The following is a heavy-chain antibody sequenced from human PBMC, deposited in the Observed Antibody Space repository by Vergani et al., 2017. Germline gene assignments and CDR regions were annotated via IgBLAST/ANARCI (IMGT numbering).Heavy chain of an antibody. D-gene: IGHD6-19*01. Sequence: QLQLQESGPGLVKPSQTLSLTCAVSGGSLSSGGYSWSWIRQPPGKGLEWIGYIYHSGSTYYNPSPTSRVTISVDRSKNQFSLKLSSVTAADTAVYYCARVKGIAVAGLRWTDKWFDPWGQGTLVTVSS. CDR2: IYHSGST. J-gene: IGHJ5*02. V-gene: IGHV4-30-2*01. CDR3: ARVKGIAVAGLRWTDKWFDP. CDR1: GGSLSSGGYS.